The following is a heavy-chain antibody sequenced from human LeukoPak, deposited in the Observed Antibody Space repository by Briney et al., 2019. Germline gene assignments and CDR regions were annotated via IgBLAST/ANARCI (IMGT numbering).Heavy chain of an antibody. J-gene: IGHJ6*02. CDR1: GYTFTGYY. CDR3: AREVGYCSGGSCYAWRHYYYGMDV. D-gene: IGHD2-15*01. V-gene: IGHV1-2*06. Sequence: ASVKVSCKASGYTFTGYYMHWVRQAPGQGLEWMGRINPNSGGTNYAQKFQGRVTMTRDTSISTAYMELSRLRSDDTAVYYCAREVGYCSGGSCYAWRHYYYGMDVWGQGTTVTVSS. CDR2: INPNSGGT.